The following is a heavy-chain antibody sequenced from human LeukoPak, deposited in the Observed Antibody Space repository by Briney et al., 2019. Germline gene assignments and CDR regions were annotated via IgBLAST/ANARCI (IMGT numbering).Heavy chain of an antibody. Sequence: ASVKVSCKASGYTFTGYYMHWVRQAPGQGLEWMGWINPNSGGTNYAQKFQGRVTMTRDTSISTAYMELSRLRSDDTAVYYCARQRNYGYHYYGMDVWGQGTTVTVSS. CDR1: GYTFTGYY. CDR2: INPNSGGT. D-gene: IGHD4-17*01. V-gene: IGHV1-2*02. J-gene: IGHJ6*02. CDR3: ARQRNYGYHYYGMDV.